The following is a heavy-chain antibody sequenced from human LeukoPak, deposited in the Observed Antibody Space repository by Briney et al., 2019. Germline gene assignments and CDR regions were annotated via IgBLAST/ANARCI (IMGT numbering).Heavy chain of an antibody. CDR1: GYTFTSYA. Sequence: GASVKVSCKASGYTFTSYAMNWVRQAPGQGLEWMGWINTNTGNPTYAQGFAGRFVFSLDTSVSTAYLQISSLKAEDTAVYYCARGHRGRPLDYWGQGTLVTVFS. J-gene: IGHJ4*02. CDR3: ARGHRGRPLDY. D-gene: IGHD1-14*01. V-gene: IGHV7-4-1*02. CDR2: INTNTGNP.